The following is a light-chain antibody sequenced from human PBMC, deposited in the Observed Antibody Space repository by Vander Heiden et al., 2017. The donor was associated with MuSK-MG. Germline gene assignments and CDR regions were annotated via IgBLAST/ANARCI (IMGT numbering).Light chain of an antibody. V-gene: IGKV1-5*03. J-gene: IGKJ1*01. CDR1: QSISGW. CDR2: ETS. CDR3: QHVNYCFGS. Sequence: DMHLTQSPSIVSASVGDGVIISCRGSQSISGWLAWYQQEPGRPPRLLIYETSTLESGVPSRFSGSGSETDFTLTIDSLQPDDFATYYWQHVNYCFGSFGQGTKVDIK.